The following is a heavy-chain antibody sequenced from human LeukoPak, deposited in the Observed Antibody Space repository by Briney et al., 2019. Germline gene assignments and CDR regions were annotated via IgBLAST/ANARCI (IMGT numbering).Heavy chain of an antibody. Sequence: PSETLSLTCTVSGGCISSGGYYWSWIRQHPGKGLEWIGYICYSGSTYYNPSLKSRVTISVDTSKSQFSLKLSSVTAADTAVYYCARGHFDIVTGYYSPPDYWGRGTLVTVSS. D-gene: IGHD3-9*01. CDR1: GGCISSGGYY. V-gene: IGHV4-31*03. CDR2: ICYSGST. J-gene: IGHJ4*02. CDR3: ARGHFDIVTGYYSPPDY.